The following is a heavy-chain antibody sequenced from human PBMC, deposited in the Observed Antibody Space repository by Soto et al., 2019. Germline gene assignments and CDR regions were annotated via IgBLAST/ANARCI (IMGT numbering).Heavy chain of an antibody. J-gene: IGHJ5*02. CDR2: ISYDGSNK. CDR1: GFTFSSYA. CDR3: ARSDYSYDSSGWGWFDP. D-gene: IGHD3-22*01. Sequence: QVQLVESGGGVVQPGRSLRLSCAASGFTFSSYAMHWVRQAPGKGLEWVAVISYDGSNKYYADSVKGRFTISRDNSKNTLYLQMNSLRDEDTAVYYWARSDYSYDSSGWGWFDPWGQGTLVTVSS. V-gene: IGHV3-30-3*01.